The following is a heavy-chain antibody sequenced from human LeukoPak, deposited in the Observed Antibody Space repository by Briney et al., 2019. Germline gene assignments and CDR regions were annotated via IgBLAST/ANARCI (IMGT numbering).Heavy chain of an antibody. J-gene: IGHJ3*02. CDR3: AREREYYDFWSGYADAFDI. CDR1: GFTFSSYW. CDR2: IKQDGSEK. Sequence: GGSLRLSCAASGFTFSSYWMSWVRQAPGKGLEWVANIKQDGSEKYYVDSVKGRFTISRDNAKNSLYLQMNSLRAEDTAVYYCAREREYYDFWSGYADAFDIWGQGTMVTVSS. D-gene: IGHD3-3*01. V-gene: IGHV3-7*01.